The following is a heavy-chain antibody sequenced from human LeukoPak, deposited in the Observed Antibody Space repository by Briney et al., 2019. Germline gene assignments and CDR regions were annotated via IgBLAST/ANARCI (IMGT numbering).Heavy chain of an antibody. Sequence: PGGSLRLSCAASGFTFSSYWMSWVRQAPGKGLEWVANIKQDGSEKYYVDSVKGRFTISRDNAKNSLYLQMNSLRAEGTAVYYCATSYGDYLFDYWGQGTLVTVSS. CDR1: GFTFSSYW. V-gene: IGHV3-7*02. D-gene: IGHD4-17*01. J-gene: IGHJ4*02. CDR3: ATSYGDYLFDY. CDR2: IKQDGSEK.